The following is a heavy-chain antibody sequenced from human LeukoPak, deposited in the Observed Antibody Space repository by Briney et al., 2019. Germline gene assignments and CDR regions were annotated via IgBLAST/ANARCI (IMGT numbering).Heavy chain of an antibody. CDR3: ARFIAATGVDS. CDR2: ISSSSSYI. CDR1: GFTFSSYS. D-gene: IGHD6-13*01. J-gene: IGHJ4*02. V-gene: IGHV3-21*01. Sequence: GGSLRLSCAASGFTFSSYSMNWVRQAPGKGLERVSSISSSSSYIYYADSVKGRFTISRDNAKNSLFLQMNSLRAGDTAVYYCARFIAATGVDSWGQGTLVTVSS.